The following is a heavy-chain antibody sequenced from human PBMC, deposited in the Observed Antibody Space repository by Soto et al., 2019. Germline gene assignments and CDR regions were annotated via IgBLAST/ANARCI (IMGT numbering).Heavy chain of an antibody. CDR3: ARVGDGYNYGLPY. CDR2: IGTAGDT. D-gene: IGHD5-12*01. V-gene: IGHV3-13*04. CDR1: GFTFSSYD. Sequence: EVQLVESGGGLVQPGGSLRLSCAASGFTFSSYDMHWVRQATGKGLEWVSAIGTAGDTYYPGSVKGRFTISRENAKNSLYLQMTSLSAGDTAVYYCARVGDGYNYGLPYWGQGTLVTVSS. J-gene: IGHJ4*02.